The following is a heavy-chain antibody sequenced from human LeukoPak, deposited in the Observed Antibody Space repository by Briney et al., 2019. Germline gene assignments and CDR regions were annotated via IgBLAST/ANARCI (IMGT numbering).Heavy chain of an antibody. CDR2: ISAYNGNT. V-gene: IGHV1-18*04. Sequence: GESLKISCKGSGYSFTSYWIGWVRQAPGQGLEWMGWISAYNGNTNYAQKLQGRVTMTTDTSTSTAYMELRSLRSDDTAVYYCARDGGEYCSGGSCLASHYYYGMDVWGQGTTVTVSS. CDR3: ARDGGEYCSGGSCLASHYYYGMDV. J-gene: IGHJ6*02. D-gene: IGHD2-15*01. CDR1: GYSFTSYW.